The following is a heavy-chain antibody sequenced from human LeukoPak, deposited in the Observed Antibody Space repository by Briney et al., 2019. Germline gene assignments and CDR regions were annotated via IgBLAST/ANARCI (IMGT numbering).Heavy chain of an antibody. CDR1: GGSFSGYY. CDR2: INHSGST. CDR3: ARVRLYYYGSGSYYNRSGFDP. J-gene: IGHJ5*02. V-gene: IGHV4-34*01. D-gene: IGHD3-10*01. Sequence: SETPSLTCAVYGGSFSGYYWSWIRQPPGKGLEWIGEINHSGSTNYNPSLKSRVTTSVDTSKDQFSLKLSSVTAADTAVYYCARVRLYYYGSGSYYNRSGFDPWGQGTLVTVSS.